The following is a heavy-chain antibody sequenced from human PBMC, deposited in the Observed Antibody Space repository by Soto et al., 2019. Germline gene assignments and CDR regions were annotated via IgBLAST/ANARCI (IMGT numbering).Heavy chain of an antibody. CDR1: GGSFSGYY. J-gene: IGHJ4*02. CDR2: INHSGST. D-gene: IGHD3-10*01. CDR3: ARQVVRGVIGLDY. Sequence: TLSLTCAVYGGSFSGYYWSWIRQPPGKGLEWIGEINHSGSTNYNPSLKSRVTISVDTSKNQFSLKLSSVTAADTAVYYCARQVVRGVIGLDYWGQGTLVTVSS. V-gene: IGHV4-34*01.